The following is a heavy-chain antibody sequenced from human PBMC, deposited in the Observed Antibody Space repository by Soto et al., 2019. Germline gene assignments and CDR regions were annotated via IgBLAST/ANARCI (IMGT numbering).Heavy chain of an antibody. V-gene: IGHV1-18*04. CDR1: GFPFETYG. CDR3: ASDLGPPSGWDFDF. CDR2: ICVSDNRT. Sequence: QVELVQSGAEVKRPGSSGKVACQASGFPFETYGVSWVRQATGQGLAWMGWICVSDNRTRYAQNFQDRVLLTADRSTSTAYLELRSLKYDDTAIYYCASDLGPPSGWDFDFWGQGTLVTVSS. J-gene: IGHJ4*02. D-gene: IGHD6-19*01.